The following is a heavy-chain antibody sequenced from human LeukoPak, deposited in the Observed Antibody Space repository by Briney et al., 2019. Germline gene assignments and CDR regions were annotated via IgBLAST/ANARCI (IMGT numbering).Heavy chain of an antibody. V-gene: IGHV1-18*01. J-gene: IGHJ6*02. Sequence: ASVKVSCKASGYTFTRYGISWVRQAPGQGLEWMGWISAYNGNTNYAQKLQGRVTMTTDTSTSTAYMELRSLRSDDTAVYYCAILWFGEGTLDVWGQGTTVTVSS. CDR1: GYTFTRYG. CDR2: ISAYNGNT. CDR3: AILWFGEGTLDV. D-gene: IGHD3-10*01.